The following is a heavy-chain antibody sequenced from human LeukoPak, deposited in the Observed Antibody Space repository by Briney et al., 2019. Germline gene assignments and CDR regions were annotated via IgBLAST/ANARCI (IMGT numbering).Heavy chain of an antibody. CDR3: VRFRGYSSSWFDFDY. D-gene: IGHD6-13*01. Sequence: GGSLRLSCAASGFTFSSYGMHWVRQAPGKGLEWVAVIWYDGSNKYYADSVEGRFTISRDNAKNSLYLQINNLRAEDTAVYYCVRFRGYSSSWFDFDYWGQGTLVTVSS. CDR2: IWYDGSNK. V-gene: IGHV3-33*03. J-gene: IGHJ4*02. CDR1: GFTFSSYG.